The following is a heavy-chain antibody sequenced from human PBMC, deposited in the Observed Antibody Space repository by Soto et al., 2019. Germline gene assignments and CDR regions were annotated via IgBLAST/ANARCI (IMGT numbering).Heavy chain of an antibody. Sequence: QVQLQESGPGLVKPSETLSLTCTVSGDSITSAGYYWSWIRQHPGKGLEWFGYMYHSGTTYYNPSLSSRVTISVDTSKNQFSLKLTSVTAADTAMYYCARYKGDTRLSDPWGRGTLVTVSS. CDR2: MYHSGTT. CDR3: ARYKGDTRLSDP. CDR1: GDSITSAGYY. V-gene: IGHV4-31*03. J-gene: IGHJ5*02. D-gene: IGHD2-21*02.